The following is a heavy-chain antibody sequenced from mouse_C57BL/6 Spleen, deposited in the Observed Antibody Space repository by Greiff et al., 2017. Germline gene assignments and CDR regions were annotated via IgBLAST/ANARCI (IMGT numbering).Heavy chain of an antibody. J-gene: IGHJ3*01. D-gene: IGHD2-3*01. V-gene: IGHV1-19*01. Sequence: EVMLVESGPVLVKPGASVKMSCKASGYTFTDYYMNWVKQSHGKSLEWIGVINPYNGGTSYNQKFKGKATLTVDKSSSTAYMELNSLTSEDSAVYYCARTFYDGYPSWFAYWGQGTLVTVSA. CDR2: INPYNGGT. CDR3: ARTFYDGYPSWFAY. CDR1: GYTFTDYY.